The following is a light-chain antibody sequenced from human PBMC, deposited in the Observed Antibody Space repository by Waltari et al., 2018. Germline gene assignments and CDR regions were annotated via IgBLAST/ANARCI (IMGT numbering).Light chain of an antibody. CDR1: SGHGGYA. CDR3: QTWGTGNWV. V-gene: IGLV4-69*02. Sequence: QPVLTQSPSASASLGASVKLTCTLSSGHGGYAIAWHQQQPQKGPRYLMRLNSDGSHSKGDEIPDRFSGSSSGSERYLTISSLQSEDEADYYCQTWGTGNWVFGGGTKLTVL. CDR2: LNSDGSH. J-gene: IGLJ3*02.